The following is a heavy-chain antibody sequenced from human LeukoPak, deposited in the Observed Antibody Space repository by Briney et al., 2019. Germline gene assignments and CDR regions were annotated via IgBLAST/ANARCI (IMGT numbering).Heavy chain of an antibody. CDR1: GFSFRSYT. CDR3: AHAKGIAVAGIGYFQH. V-gene: IGHV3-48*01. J-gene: IGHJ1*01. CDR2: TGTSSTTI. Sequence: PGGSLRLAWAASGFSFRSYTMNWVRQPPGKGREWVSNTGTSSTTINYGDSVKGRFTISRDNAKNSLYLQMNSLSADDTAVYYSAHAKGIAVAGIGYFQHWGQGTLVTVSS. D-gene: IGHD6-19*01.